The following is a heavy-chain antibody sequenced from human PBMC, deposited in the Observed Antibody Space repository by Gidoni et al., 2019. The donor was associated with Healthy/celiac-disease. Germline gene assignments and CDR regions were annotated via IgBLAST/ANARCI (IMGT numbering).Heavy chain of an antibody. CDR2: ISGSGGST. D-gene: IGHD3-3*01. CDR3: AKVGRDFWINGALDY. J-gene: IGHJ4*02. Sequence: EVQLLESGGGLVQPGGSLRLACAASGFTFSRYSMSWVRQAPGKGLEWVSAISGSGGSTYYADSVKGRFTISRDNSKNTLYLQMNSLRAEDTAVYYCAKVGRDFWINGALDYWGQGTLVTVSS. CDR1: GFTFSRYS. V-gene: IGHV3-23*01.